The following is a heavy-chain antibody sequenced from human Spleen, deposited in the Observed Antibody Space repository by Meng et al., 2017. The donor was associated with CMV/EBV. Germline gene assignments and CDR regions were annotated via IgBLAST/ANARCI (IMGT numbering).Heavy chain of an antibody. CDR3: ARTVGYSNYWFDP. CDR1: GGSISSGDYY. J-gene: IGHJ5*02. Sequence: VSGGSISSGDYYWGWIRQPPGKGLEWIGYIYYSGSTYYNPSLKSRVTISVDTSKNQFSLKLSSVTAADTAVYYCARTVGYSNYWFDPWGQGTLVTVSS. D-gene: IGHD4-11*01. V-gene: IGHV4-30-4*08. CDR2: IYYSGST.